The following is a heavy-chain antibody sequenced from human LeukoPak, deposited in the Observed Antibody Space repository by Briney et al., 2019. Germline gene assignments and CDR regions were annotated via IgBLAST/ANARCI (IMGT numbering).Heavy chain of an antibody. J-gene: IGHJ4*02. V-gene: IGHV3-11*04. D-gene: IGHD4-11*01. CDR2: ISSSGSTI. Sequence: GGSLRLSCAASGFTFSDYYMSWIRQAPGKGLEWVSYISSSGSTIYYADSVKGRFTISRDNAKNSLYLQMNSLRAEDTAVYYCARDVIAYSDSHFDYWGQGTLVTVSS. CDR1: GFTFSDYY. CDR3: ARDVIAYSDSHFDY.